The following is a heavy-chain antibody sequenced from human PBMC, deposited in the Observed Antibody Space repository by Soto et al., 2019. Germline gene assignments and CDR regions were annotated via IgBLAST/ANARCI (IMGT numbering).Heavy chain of an antibody. CDR3: ASLTPMTTWSSVYYYYGMDV. D-gene: IGHD3-16*01. J-gene: IGHJ6*02. CDR1: GGSISSGGYY. CDR2: IYYSGST. Sequence: SETLSLTCTVSGGSISSGGYYWSWIRQHPGKGLEWIGYIYYSGSTYYNPSLKSRVTISVDTSKNQFSLKLSSVTAADTAVYYCASLTPMTTWSSVYYYYGMDVWGQGTTVTVSS. V-gene: IGHV4-31*03.